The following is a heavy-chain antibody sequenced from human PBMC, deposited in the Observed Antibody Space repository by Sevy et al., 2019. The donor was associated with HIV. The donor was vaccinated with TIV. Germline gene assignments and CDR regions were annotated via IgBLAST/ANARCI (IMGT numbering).Heavy chain of an antibody. CDR3: ASHNYSDRSGYYYPVWFDY. D-gene: IGHD3-22*01. V-gene: IGHV4-39*01. J-gene: IGHJ4*02. CDR1: SGSISSSTYY. Sequence: SETLSLTCTVSSGSISSSTYYWAWIRQPPGKGLEWIGSIFYSGSPYYNPSLQSRLTISVDTSKNQFSLKLSSVTAADTAVYYCASHNYSDRSGYYYPVWFDYWGRGILVTVSS. CDR2: IFYSGSP.